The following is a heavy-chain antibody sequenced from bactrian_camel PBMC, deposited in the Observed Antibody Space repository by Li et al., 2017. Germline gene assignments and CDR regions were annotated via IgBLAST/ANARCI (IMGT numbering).Heavy chain of an antibody. D-gene: IGHD7*01. CDR3: GAHRLLCILNAGGKGYAY. Sequence: VQLVESGGGSVQAGETLTLSCTASGYTLDDSDVAWFRQAPGKEREGVAVIYTVGGETNYADSVKGRFNISRDQDRKTAYLQMNRLKPEDTGMYYCGAHRLLCILNAGGKGYAYWGRGTQVTVS. V-gene: IGHV3S63*01. CDR2: IYTVGGET. CDR1: GYTLDDSD. J-gene: IGHJ4*01.